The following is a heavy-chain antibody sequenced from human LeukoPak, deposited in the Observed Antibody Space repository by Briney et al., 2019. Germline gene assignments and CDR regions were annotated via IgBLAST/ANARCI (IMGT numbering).Heavy chain of an antibody. CDR1: GFTFSSYS. CDR2: ISSSSSYI. V-gene: IGHV3-21*01. D-gene: IGHD2-2*01. J-gene: IGHJ4*02. CDR3: AKEFCSGKNCYWAHFDY. Sequence: GGSLRLSCAASGFTFSSYSMNWVRQAPGKGLEWVSSISSSSSYIYYADSVKGRFTISRDNAKNSLYLEMNSLRAEDTAVYYCAKEFCSGKNCYWAHFDYWGQGTLVTVSS.